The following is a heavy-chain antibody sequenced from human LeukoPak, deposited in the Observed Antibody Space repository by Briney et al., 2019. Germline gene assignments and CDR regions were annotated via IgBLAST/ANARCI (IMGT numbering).Heavy chain of an antibody. V-gene: IGHV3-74*01. D-gene: IGHD6-19*01. CDR3: ARVVAAGKWYFDL. Sequence: PGGSLRLSCAASGFTFSIYWMHWVRQGPGKGLVWVSRINTDGSDGSSTNYADSVKGRFTISRDNAKNTLYLQMNSLRAEDTAVYYCARVVAAGKWYFDLWGRGTLVTVSS. CDR2: INTDGSDGSST. CDR1: GFTFSIYW. J-gene: IGHJ2*01.